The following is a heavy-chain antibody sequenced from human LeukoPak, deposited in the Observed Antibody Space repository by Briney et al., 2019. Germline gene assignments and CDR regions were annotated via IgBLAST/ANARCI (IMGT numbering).Heavy chain of an antibody. V-gene: IGHV4-39*07. D-gene: IGHD3-16*01. CDR1: GGSISSGSYY. CDR3: AGGSWRSFDY. Sequence: PSETLSLTCTVSGGSISSGSYYWGWIRQPPGKGLEWIGSIYHSGSTNYNPSLKSRVTISVDKSKNQFSLKLSSVTAADTAVYYCAGGSWRSFDYWGQGTPVTVSS. CDR2: IYHSGST. J-gene: IGHJ4*02.